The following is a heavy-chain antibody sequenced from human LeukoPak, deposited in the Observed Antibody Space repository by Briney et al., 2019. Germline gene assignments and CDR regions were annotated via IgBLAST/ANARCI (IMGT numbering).Heavy chain of an antibody. V-gene: IGHV1-2*02. CDR3: ATDREMATNFDY. CDR1: GYTFTGYY. J-gene: IGHJ4*02. CDR2: INPNSGGT. D-gene: IGHD5-24*01. Sequence: ASVKVSCKASGYTFTGYYMHWVRQAPGQGLEWMGWINPNSGGTNYAQKFQGRVTMTRDTSISTAYMELSRLRSEDTAVYYCATDREMATNFDYWGQGTLVTVSS.